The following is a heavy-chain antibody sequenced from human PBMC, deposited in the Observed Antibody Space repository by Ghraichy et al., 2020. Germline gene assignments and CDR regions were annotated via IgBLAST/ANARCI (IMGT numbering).Heavy chain of an antibody. CDR1: GFTFSSYS. CDR3: ARVYQQRYWYFDL. V-gene: IGHV3-21*01. D-gene: IGHD6-13*01. Sequence: GGSLRLSCAASGFTFSSYSMNWVRQAPGKGLEWVSSISSSSSYIYYADSVKGRFTISRDNAKNSLYLQMNSLRAEDTAVYYCARVYQQRYWYFDLWGRGTLVTVSS. J-gene: IGHJ2*01. CDR2: ISSSSSYI.